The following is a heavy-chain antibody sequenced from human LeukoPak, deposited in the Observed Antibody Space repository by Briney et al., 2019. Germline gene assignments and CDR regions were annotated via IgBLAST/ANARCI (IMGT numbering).Heavy chain of an antibody. CDR1: GFIFTDYW. CDR3: VKGRGYSYAYDAFDI. D-gene: IGHD5-18*01. Sequence: GGSLRLSCAASGFIFTDYWMHWVRQAPGKELVWVARIRGDGRATTYADSVKGRFTVSRDNAKNSVYLQMRSLRVEDTALYYCVKGRGYSYAYDAFDIWGQGTMVTVSS. CDR2: IRGDGRAT. V-gene: IGHV3-74*03. J-gene: IGHJ3*02.